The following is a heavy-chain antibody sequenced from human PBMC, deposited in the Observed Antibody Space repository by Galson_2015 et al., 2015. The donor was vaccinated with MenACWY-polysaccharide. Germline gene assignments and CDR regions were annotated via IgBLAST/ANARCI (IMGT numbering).Heavy chain of an antibody. Sequence: LILSCAASGFPFRNSALSWVRQAPGKGLEWVPAISGGGSTTYHADSVKGRFSISRDNSKNTLFLQMNSLRAEDTAIYYCARLGEGPVVEKDYLDYWVQGARVTDSS. J-gene: IGHJ4*02. CDR2: ISGGGSTT. CDR3: ARLGEGPVVEKDYLDY. D-gene: IGHD2-21*01. CDR1: GFPFRNSA. V-gene: IGHV3-23*01.